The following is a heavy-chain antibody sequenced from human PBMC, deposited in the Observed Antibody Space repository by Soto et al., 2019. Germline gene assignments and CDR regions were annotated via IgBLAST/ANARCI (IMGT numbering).Heavy chain of an antibody. CDR1: GYTFSSYY. V-gene: IGHV1-46*01. Sequence: QVQLVQSGAEVKKPGASVRVSCKASGYTFSSYYMHWVRQAPVQGLEWMGRINPSGGSTSYAQKFQGRVTMTRDTSTSTVYMDLSSLRSEDTAVYYCSRGSRLRFSAGWFDPWGQGTLVAVSS. J-gene: IGHJ5*02. CDR3: SRGSRLRFSAGWFDP. D-gene: IGHD3-3*01. CDR2: INPSGGST.